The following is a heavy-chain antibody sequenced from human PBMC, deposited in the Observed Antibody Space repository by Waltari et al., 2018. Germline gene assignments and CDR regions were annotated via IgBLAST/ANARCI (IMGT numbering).Heavy chain of an antibody. Sequence: QVQLQQWGAGLLKPSETLSLTCAVYGGSFSGYYWSWIRQPPGKGLEWIGEINHSGSTNYNPSLKSRVTISVDTSKNQFSLKLSSVTAADTAVYYCARPGGTFGYMDVWGKGTTVTVSS. CDR2: INHSGST. CDR1: GGSFSGYY. D-gene: IGHD3-10*01. J-gene: IGHJ6*03. V-gene: IGHV4-34*01. CDR3: ARPGGTFGYMDV.